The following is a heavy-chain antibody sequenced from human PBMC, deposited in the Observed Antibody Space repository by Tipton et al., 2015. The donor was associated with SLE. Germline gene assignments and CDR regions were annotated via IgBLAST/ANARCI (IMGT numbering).Heavy chain of an antibody. D-gene: IGHD1-1*01. V-gene: IGHV3-7*01. CDR3: ARDGLYWNHGPGAFDI. Sequence: SLRLSCAASGFALSSSAMHWVRQAPGKGLEWVANIKQDGSEEFYVDSVKGRFTISRDNAKNSLYLQMSSLSAEDTAVYYCARDGLYWNHGPGAFDIWGQGTMVTVSS. CDR2: IKQDGSEE. J-gene: IGHJ3*02. CDR1: GFALSSSA.